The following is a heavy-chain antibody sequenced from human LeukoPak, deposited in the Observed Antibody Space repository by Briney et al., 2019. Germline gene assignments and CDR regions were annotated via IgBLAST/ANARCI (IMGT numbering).Heavy chain of an antibody. J-gene: IGHJ5*02. V-gene: IGHV3-23*01. CDR1: GFTFSSYA. CDR2: ISGSGGST. Sequence: GGSLRLSCAASGFTFSSYAMSWVRQAPGKGLEWVSAISGSGGSTYYADSVKGRFTISRDKSKNTLYLQMNSLRAEDTAVYYCAKSRDTMVRGVILTFDPWGQGTLVTVSS. CDR3: AKSRDTMVRGVILTFDP. D-gene: IGHD3-10*01.